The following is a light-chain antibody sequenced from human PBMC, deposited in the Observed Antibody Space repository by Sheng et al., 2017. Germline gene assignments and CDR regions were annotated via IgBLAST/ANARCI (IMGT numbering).Light chain of an antibody. Sequence: DIQMTQSPSSLSASVGDRVTIPCRASQNINSHLNWYQQKPGKAPKLLIYAASSLLSGVPSRFSGSGSGTDFTLTINSLQPEDFAIYYCQQSSITPWTFGQGPRWKSN. CDR2: AAS. J-gene: IGKJ1*01. CDR1: QNINSH. V-gene: IGKV1-39*01. CDR3: QQSSITPWT.